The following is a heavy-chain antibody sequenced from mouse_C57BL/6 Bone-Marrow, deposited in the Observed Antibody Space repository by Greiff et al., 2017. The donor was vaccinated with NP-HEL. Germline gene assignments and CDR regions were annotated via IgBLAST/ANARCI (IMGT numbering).Heavy chain of an antibody. Sequence: VQLKESEGGLVQPGSSMKLSCTASGFTFSDYYMAWVRQVPEKGLEWVANINYDGSSTYYLDSLKSRFIISRDNAKHILYLQMSSLKSEDTATYYCARDVGQLRPYRGYYFDFWGQGTTLTVSS. J-gene: IGHJ2*01. D-gene: IGHD3-2*02. CDR1: GFTFSDYY. CDR2: INYDGSST. V-gene: IGHV5-16*01. CDR3: ARDVGQLRPYRGYYFDF.